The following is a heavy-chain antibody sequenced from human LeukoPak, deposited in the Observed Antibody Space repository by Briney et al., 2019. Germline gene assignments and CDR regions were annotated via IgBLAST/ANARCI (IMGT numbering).Heavy chain of an antibody. CDR1: GGSISSSSYY. V-gene: IGHV4-39*07. CDR2: IYYSGST. D-gene: IGHD6-13*01. CDR3: ASITGQLAKNWFDP. J-gene: IGHJ5*02. Sequence: SETLSLTCTVSGGSISSSSYYWGWIRQPPGKGLEWIGSIYYSGSTYYNPSLKSRVTISVDTSKNQFSLKLSSVTAADTAVYYCASITGQLAKNWFDPWGQGTLVTVSS.